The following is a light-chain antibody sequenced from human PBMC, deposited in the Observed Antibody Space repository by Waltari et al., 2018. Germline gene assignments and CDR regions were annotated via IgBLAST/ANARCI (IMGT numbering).Light chain of an antibody. CDR1: SSDVGAYNY. CDR2: EVT. V-gene: IGLV2-8*01. CDR3: ISYAGNNKYV. J-gene: IGLJ1*01. Sequence: QSALTQPPSASGSPGQSVTISCTGTSSDVGAYNYVSWYQQYPDKAPKLMIDEVTKRPAGVPDRCSGSKSGNTASLTVSGLQAEDEADYYCISYAGNNKYVLGAGTKVTVL.